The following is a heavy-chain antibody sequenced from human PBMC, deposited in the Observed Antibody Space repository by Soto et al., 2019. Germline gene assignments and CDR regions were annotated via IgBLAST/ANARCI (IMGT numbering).Heavy chain of an antibody. CDR1: GFTFSSYS. CDR3: ARGYYDFWSGNPYYYYYMDV. V-gene: IGHV3-48*01. D-gene: IGHD3-3*01. Sequence: GGSLRLSCAASGFTFSSYSMNWVRQAPGKGLEWVSYISSSSSTIYYADSVKGRFTISRDNAKNSLYLQMNSLRAEDTAVYYCARGYYDFWSGNPYYYYYMDVWGKGTTVTVSS. CDR2: ISSSSSTI. J-gene: IGHJ6*03.